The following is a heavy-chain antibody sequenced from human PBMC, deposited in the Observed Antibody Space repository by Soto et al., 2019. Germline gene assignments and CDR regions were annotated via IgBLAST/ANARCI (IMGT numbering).Heavy chain of an antibody. CDR1: GFTFSSYG. CDR3: AIDHTEYCSGGSRYWFDP. D-gene: IGHD2-15*01. CDR2: IWYDGSNK. Sequence: QVQLVESGGGVVQPGRSLRLSCAASGFTFSSYGMHWVRQATGQGLEGVAVIWYDGSNKYYADSVKGRFNISRDNSKNTLYLQMTSLRAEDPAVYDWAIDHTEYCSGGSRYWFDPWGQGTLVTVSS. J-gene: IGHJ5*02. V-gene: IGHV3-33*01.